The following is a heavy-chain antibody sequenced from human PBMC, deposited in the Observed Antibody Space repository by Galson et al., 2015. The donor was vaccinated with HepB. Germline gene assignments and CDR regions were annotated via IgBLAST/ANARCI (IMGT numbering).Heavy chain of an antibody. V-gene: IGHV3-30-3*01. CDR2: ISHDGSDK. CDR3: ARDSASWHYSFAN. Sequence: SLRLSCATSGLTFSGYPFHWARQAPGKGLEWVAMISHDGSDKYYADSVKARFTISRDNAKDILYLQMNSLRPEDTATYYCARDSASWHYSFANWGQGTLVTVSS. CDR1: GLTFSGYP. J-gene: IGHJ4*02. D-gene: IGHD2-2*01.